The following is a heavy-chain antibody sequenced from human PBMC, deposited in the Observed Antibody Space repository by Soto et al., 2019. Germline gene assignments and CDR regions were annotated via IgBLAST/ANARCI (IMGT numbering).Heavy chain of an antibody. Sequence: QVQLVQSGAEVKKPGSSVKVSCKASGGTFSSYAISWVRQAPGQGLEWMGGISPIFGTANYAQKFQGRVTITADKSTSTAYMELSSLRSEDTSVYYCARGPEQQLVQEYFQHWGQGTLVTVSS. D-gene: IGHD6-13*01. J-gene: IGHJ1*01. CDR2: ISPIFGTA. V-gene: IGHV1-69*06. CDR3: ARGPEQQLVQEYFQH. CDR1: GGTFSSYA.